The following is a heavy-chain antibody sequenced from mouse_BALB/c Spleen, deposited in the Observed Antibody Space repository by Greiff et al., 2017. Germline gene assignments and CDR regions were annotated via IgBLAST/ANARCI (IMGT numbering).Heavy chain of an antibody. CDR1: GFTFSSYT. CDR2: ISSGGSYT. CDR3: TRDNGTAIAY. V-gene: IGHV5-6-4*01. J-gene: IGHJ3*01. D-gene: IGHD1-2*01. Sequence: EVMLVESGGGLVKPGGSLKLSCAASGFTFSSYTMSWVRQTPEKRLEWVATISSGGSYTYYPDSVKGRFTISRDNAKNTLYLQMSSLKSEDTAMYDCTRDNGTAIAYWGQGTLVTVSA.